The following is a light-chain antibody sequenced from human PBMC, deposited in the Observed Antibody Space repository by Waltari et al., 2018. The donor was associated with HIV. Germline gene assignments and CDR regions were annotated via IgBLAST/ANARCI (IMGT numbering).Light chain of an antibody. CDR3: QQYKTRPLT. CDR1: QDIREY. Sequence: DFQFTQSPSSLSASVGDRVTITSQASQDIREYLSWYQHKPGEDPQLLIFDGSIPQTGVASRFSGSGSGTDFTFTISSLQPEDIATYFCQQYKTRPLTFGGGTKVDIK. V-gene: IGKV1-33*01. CDR2: DGS. J-gene: IGKJ4*01.